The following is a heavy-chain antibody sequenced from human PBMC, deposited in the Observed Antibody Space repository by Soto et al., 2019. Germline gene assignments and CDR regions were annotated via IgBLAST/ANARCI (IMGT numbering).Heavy chain of an antibody. CDR1: GGSTSIDNY. J-gene: IGHJ4*02. CDR2: IYYSGNT. D-gene: IGHD3-16*01. CDR3: AREGGESSDGLYYFDS. V-gene: IGHV4-30-4*01. Sequence: PSETLSLTCTVSGGSTSIDNYWSWILQPPGKGLEWIGHIYYSGNTDYNPSLKSRLAISIDTSKNQFSLKLSSATAADTAVYFCAREGGESSDGLYYFDSWGQGSLVTVSS.